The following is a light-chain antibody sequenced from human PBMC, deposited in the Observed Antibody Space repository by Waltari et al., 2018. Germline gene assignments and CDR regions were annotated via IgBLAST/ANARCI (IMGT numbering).Light chain of an antibody. CDR1: SNDDGGYTS. CDR3: SSQSSNDVVL. J-gene: IGLJ2*01. V-gene: IGLV2-14*01. CDR2: DVS. Sequence: QSALTQPASVSGSPGQSVTIFCAGTSNDDGGYTSVSWYQEHTGQAPRVIIYDVSDRPSGVSDRFSGSKSGNTASLTISGLQAEDEADYYCSSQSSNDVVLFGGGTKLTVL.